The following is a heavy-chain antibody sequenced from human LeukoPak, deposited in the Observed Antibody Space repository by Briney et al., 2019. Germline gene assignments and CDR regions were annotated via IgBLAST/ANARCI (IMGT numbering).Heavy chain of an antibody. CDR2: IYPGDSDT. V-gene: IGHV5-51*01. CDR3: ATYYYDSSGYYFDY. CDR1: GYSFTSYW. Sequence: RGESLQISCKGSGYSFTSYWIGWVRQLPGKGLEWMGIIYPGDSDTRYSPSFQGQVTISADKSISTAYLQWSSLKASDTAMYYCATYYYDSSGYYFDYWGQGTLVTVSS. J-gene: IGHJ4*02. D-gene: IGHD3-22*01.